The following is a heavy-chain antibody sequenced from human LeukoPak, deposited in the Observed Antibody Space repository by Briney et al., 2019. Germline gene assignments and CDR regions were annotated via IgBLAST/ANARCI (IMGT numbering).Heavy chain of an antibody. Sequence: PGGSLRLSCAASGFTFSSYSMNWVRQAPGKGLEWVSSISSSSSYIYYAGSVKGRFTISRDNAKNSLYLQMNGLRADDTATYYCARGATDTTRWFDPWGQGTLVTVSS. J-gene: IGHJ5*02. V-gene: IGHV3-21*01. CDR3: ARGATDTTRWFDP. CDR2: ISSSSSYI. CDR1: GFTFSSYS. D-gene: IGHD1-7*01.